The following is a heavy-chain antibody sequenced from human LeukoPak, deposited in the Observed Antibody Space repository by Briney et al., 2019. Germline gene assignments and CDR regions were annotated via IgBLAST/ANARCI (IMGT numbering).Heavy chain of an antibody. CDR2: ISSSGSTI. D-gene: IGHD3-10*02. V-gene: IGHV3-48*03. CDR1: GFTFSSYE. Sequence: HPGGSLRLSCAASGFTFSSYEMNWVRQAPGKGLEWVSYISSSGSTIYYADSVKGRFTISRDDAKNSLYLQMNSLRAEDTAVYYCAELGITMIGGVWGKGTTVTISS. J-gene: IGHJ6*04. CDR3: AELGITMIGGV.